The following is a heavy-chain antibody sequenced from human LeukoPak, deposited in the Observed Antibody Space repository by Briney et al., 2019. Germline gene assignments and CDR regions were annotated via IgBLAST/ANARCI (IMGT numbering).Heavy chain of an antibody. CDR3: AKDDDIRGGYGMDV. CDR2: ISYDGSNK. CDR1: GFTFSSYG. Sequence: GRSLRLSCAASGFTFSSYGMHWVRQAPGKGLEWVAVISYDGSNKYYADSVKGRFTISRDNSKNTLYLQMNSLRAEDTAVYYCAKDDDIRGGYGMDVWGQGTTVTVPS. D-gene: IGHD1-1*01. J-gene: IGHJ6*02. V-gene: IGHV3-30*18.